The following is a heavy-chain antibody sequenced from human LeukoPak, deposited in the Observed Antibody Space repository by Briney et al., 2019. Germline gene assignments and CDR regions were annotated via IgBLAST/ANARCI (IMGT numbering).Heavy chain of an antibody. D-gene: IGHD4-11*01. J-gene: IGHJ3*02. Sequence: ASVKVSCKASGYTLTSYYMHWVRQAPGQGLEWMGIINPSGGSTSYAQKFQGRVTLTRDTSTSTVYMELSSLRSEDTGVYYCARPLKRDAYSKETDDAFDIWGQGTMVTVSS. CDR1: GYTLTSYY. CDR2: INPSGGST. V-gene: IGHV1-46*01. CDR3: ARPLKRDAYSKETDDAFDI.